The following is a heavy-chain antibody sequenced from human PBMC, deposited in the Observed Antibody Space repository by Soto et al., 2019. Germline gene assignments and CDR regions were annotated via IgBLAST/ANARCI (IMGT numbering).Heavy chain of an antibody. CDR3: ARGRDGFVNWFDP. CDR1: YDSISSRGHY. Sequence: QVQLQESGPGLVKPSQTLSLTCTVSYDSISSRGHYWSWIRQHPGKGLEWIGYIYYSGSTYYNTSLKSRLTISAATSKNQFQRKLTSVTAADTALYYWARGRDGFVNWFDPWGQGTLVTVSS. J-gene: IGHJ5*02. CDR2: IYYSGST. V-gene: IGHV4-31*03. D-gene: IGHD5-12*01.